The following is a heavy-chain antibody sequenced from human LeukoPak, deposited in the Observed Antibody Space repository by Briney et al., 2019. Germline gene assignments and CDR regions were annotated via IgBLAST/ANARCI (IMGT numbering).Heavy chain of an antibody. V-gene: IGHV4-61*02. CDR1: GGSVSSGSYF. J-gene: IGHJ5*02. Sequence: PSETLSLTCTVSGGSVSSGSYFWSWIRQPAGKGLEWIGRIYTRGNTNYNPSLKSRVTISIDTPKNQFSLQLNSVTPEDTAVYYCAREPRPYSSGWYEDWFDPWGQGTLVTVSS. CDR3: AREPRPYSSGWYEDWFDP. D-gene: IGHD6-19*01. CDR2: IYTRGNT.